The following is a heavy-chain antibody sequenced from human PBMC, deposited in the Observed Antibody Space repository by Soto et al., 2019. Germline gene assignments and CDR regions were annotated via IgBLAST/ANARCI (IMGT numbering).Heavy chain of an antibody. V-gene: IGHV3-23*01. Sequence: EVQLLESGGGMVQPGGSLRLSCVASGFTLSSYFMTWVRQAPGKGLEWVSAISNSGGSTYYADSVKGRLTISRDNSHNTLYLQMNNLRAEDTARYYCAKDLEKWLVQLGGLDTWGQGAQVTVSS. CDR1: GFTLSSYF. D-gene: IGHD1-1*01. CDR2: ISNSGGST. J-gene: IGHJ5*02. CDR3: AKDLEKWLVQLGGLDT.